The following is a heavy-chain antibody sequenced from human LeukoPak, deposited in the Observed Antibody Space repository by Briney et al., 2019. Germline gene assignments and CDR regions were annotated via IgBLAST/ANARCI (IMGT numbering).Heavy chain of an antibody. CDR2: MNPNSGNT. CDR1: GYTFTSYD. Sequence: ASVEVSCKASGYTFTSYDINWVRQATGQGLEWMGWMNPNSGNTGYAQKFQGRVTMTRNTSISTAYMELSSLRSEDTAVYYCARGPKYYDFWSGYYKYYYYYMDVWGKGTTVTVSS. CDR3: ARGPKYYDFWSGYYKYYYYYMDV. V-gene: IGHV1-8*01. D-gene: IGHD3-3*01. J-gene: IGHJ6*03.